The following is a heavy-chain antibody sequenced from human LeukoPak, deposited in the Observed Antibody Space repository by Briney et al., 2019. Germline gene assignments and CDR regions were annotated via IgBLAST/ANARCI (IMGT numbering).Heavy chain of an antibody. J-gene: IGHJ4*02. V-gene: IGHV4-59*01. D-gene: IGHD4-17*01. CDR3: ARSTVTAAPLFY. Sequence: PSETLSLTCTVSGGSISGYHWSWIRQPPGKGLEWIGNIYYSGSTNYNPSLKSRVTISVDTSKNQFSLKLSSVTAADPAVYYCARSTVTAAPLFYWGQGTLVTDSS. CDR1: GGSISGYH. CDR2: IYYSGST.